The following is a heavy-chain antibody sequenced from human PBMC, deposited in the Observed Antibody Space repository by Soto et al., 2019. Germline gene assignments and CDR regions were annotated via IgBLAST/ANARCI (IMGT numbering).Heavy chain of an antibody. CDR2: INHSGST. J-gene: IGHJ6*02. D-gene: IGHD1-26*01. CDR1: GGSFSGYY. CDR3: ASPASSGSYYYYYGMDV. V-gene: IGHV4-34*01. Sequence: SETLSLTCAVYGGSFSGYYWSWIRQPPGKGLEWIGEINHSGSTNYNPSLKSRVTISVDTSKNQFSLKLSSVTAADTAVYYCASPASSGSYYYYYGMDVWGQGTTVT.